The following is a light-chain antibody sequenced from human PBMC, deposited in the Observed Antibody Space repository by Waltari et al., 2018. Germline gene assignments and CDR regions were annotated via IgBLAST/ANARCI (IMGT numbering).Light chain of an antibody. CDR2: KAS. CDR1: QSISSW. J-gene: IGKJ1*01. V-gene: IGKV1D-16*01. Sequence: DIQMTQSPSSLSASVGDTVTITCRASQSISSWLDWYQQKPGKAPKLLIYKASNLQSGVPSRFSGSGSGTDFTLIISSLEPEDFATYYCLQYSSSPWTFGQGTKVEIE. CDR3: LQYSSSPWT.